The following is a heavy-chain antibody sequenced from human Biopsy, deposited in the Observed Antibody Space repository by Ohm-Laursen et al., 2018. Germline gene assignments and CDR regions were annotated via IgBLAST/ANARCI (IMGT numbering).Heavy chain of an antibody. D-gene: IGHD2-2*01. CDR1: GGTFSNYG. CDR3: ARGRRLPAAISSYYYAMDV. J-gene: IGHJ6*02. Sequence: SVKVSCKAPGGTFSNYGVNWVRQAPGQGLEWLGGNIPILGTGNYAQKFQDRVTVAADTSTSTAYMELSSLRSDDTAVYYCARGRRLPAAISSYYYAMDVWGQGTTVTVSS. V-gene: IGHV1-69*06. CDR2: NIPILGTG.